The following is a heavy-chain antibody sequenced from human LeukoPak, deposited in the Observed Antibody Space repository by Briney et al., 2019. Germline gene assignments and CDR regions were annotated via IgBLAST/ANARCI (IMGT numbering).Heavy chain of an antibody. CDR2: MNPNSGNT. CDR1: GFTFTSYD. J-gene: IGHJ6*02. Sequence: ASVKVSCKASGFTFTSYDINWLRQASGQGLEWMGWMNPNSGNTGYAQKFQGRVTMTRNTSISTAYMELSSLRSEDTAVYYCGAAAGVRNYYYYGMDVWGQGTTVTVSS. CDR3: GAAAGVRNYYYYGMDV. V-gene: IGHV1-8*01. D-gene: IGHD6-13*01.